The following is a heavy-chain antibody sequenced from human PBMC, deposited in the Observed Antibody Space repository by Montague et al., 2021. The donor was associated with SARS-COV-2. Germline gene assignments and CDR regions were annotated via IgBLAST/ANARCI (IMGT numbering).Heavy chain of an antibody. J-gene: IGHJ4*02. Sequence: SETLSLTCTVSGGSISSPDYYWGWIRQSPGKGLEWIGSISYAGRTYYNPSLRSRVSLSMDTSKNNFSLSLNSVTAADTAVYFCARQLPSYCSMNKCYPYYFDVWGQGALVTVSS. D-gene: IGHD2-2*01. CDR1: GGSISSPDYY. CDR2: ISYAGRT. V-gene: IGHV4-39*01. CDR3: ARQLPSYCSMNKCYPYYFDV.